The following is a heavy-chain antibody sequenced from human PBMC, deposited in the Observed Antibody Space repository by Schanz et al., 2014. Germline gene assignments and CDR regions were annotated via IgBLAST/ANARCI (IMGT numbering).Heavy chain of an antibody. CDR2: IYYRGNT. CDR3: ARVPEPGWFDP. V-gene: IGHV4-34*02. CDR1: GGSFSGYF. J-gene: IGHJ5*02. Sequence: QVQLQQWGTGLLKPSETLSLTCDVYGGSFSGYFWSWIRQPPGKGLEWIGFIYYRGNTYYNPSLKSRVSISLDPSKTQFFLNLNSLTAADTAVYYCARVPEPGWFDPWGQGTLXTVSS. D-gene: IGHD1-26*01.